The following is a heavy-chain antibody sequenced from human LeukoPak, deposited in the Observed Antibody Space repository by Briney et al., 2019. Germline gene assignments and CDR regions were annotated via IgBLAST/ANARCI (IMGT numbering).Heavy chain of an antibody. CDR1: GFTFSTYA. Sequence: GGSLRLSCAASGFTFSTYAMHWVRQAPGKGLEWVAVISYDGKNKFYADSVKGRFDISRDNFKNTLFLQMNSLKAEDTAVYSCAKDMYRIAAPAPGAWGQGTLVTVSS. CDR2: ISYDGKNK. J-gene: IGHJ5*02. CDR3: AKDMYRIAAPAPGA. D-gene: IGHD6-13*01. V-gene: IGHV3-30*09.